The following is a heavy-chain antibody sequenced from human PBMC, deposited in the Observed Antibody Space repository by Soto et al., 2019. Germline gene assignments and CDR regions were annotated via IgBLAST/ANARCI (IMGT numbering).Heavy chain of an antibody. CDR3: ARDGPPVVSPSWYFDL. CDR2: IYSGGST. J-gene: IGHJ2*01. Sequence: EVPLVESGGGLIQPGGSLRLSCAASGFTVSSNYMSWVRQAPGKGLEWVSVIYSGGSTYYADSVKGRFPISRDNSKNTLYLQMNSLGAEDTAVYYCARDGPPVVSPSWYFDLWGRGTLVTVSS. D-gene: IGHD2-15*01. V-gene: IGHV3-53*01. CDR1: GFTVSSNY.